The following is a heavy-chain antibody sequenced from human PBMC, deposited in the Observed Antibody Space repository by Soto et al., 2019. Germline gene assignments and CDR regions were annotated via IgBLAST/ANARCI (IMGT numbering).Heavy chain of an antibody. V-gene: IGHV1-3*01. J-gene: IGHJ4*02. CDR1: GYTFTSYA. CDR3: ARSIVVVTALDY. CDR2: INAGNGNT. D-gene: IGHD2-21*02. Sequence: ASVKVSCKASGYTFTSYAIHWVRQAPGQRLEWMGWINAGNGNTKYSQKFQGRVTITRDTSASTAYMELSSLRSEVTAVYYCARSIVVVTALDYWGQGTLVTVSS.